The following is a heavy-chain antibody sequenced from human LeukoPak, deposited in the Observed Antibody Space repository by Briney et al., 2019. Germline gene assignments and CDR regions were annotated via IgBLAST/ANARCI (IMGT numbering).Heavy chain of an antibody. V-gene: IGHV1-2*02. Sequence: ASVKVSCKASGYTFTGYYMHWVRQAPGQGLEWMGWINPNSGGTNYAQKYQGRVTMTRDTSISTAYMELSRLRSDDTAVYYCAVLRYGDSDAFDIWGQGTMVTVSS. CDR1: GYTFTGYY. J-gene: IGHJ3*02. D-gene: IGHD4-17*01. CDR2: INPNSGGT. CDR3: AVLRYGDSDAFDI.